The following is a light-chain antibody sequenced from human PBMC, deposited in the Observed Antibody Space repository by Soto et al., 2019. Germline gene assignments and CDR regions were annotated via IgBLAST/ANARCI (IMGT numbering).Light chain of an antibody. CDR3: QQYDNVPYT. J-gene: IGKJ2*01. V-gene: IGKV1-33*01. Sequence: DLQLTQSPSSLSASVGDRVTITCQASQDIRKYLHWYLQKPGKAPRVLIYEASNLETGVPSKFSGSGSGTDFTFTISSLQPEDIGTYYCQQYDNVPYTFGQGTKLEIK. CDR1: QDIRKY. CDR2: EAS.